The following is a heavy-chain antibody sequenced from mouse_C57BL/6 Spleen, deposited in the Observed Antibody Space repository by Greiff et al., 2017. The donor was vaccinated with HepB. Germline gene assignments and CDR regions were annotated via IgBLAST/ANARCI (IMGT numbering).Heavy chain of an antibody. J-gene: IGHJ2*01. D-gene: IGHD2-4*01. V-gene: IGHV1-64*01. Sequence: QVHVKQPGAELVKPGASVKLSCKASGYTFTSYWMHWVKQRPGQGLEWIGMIHPNSGSTNYNEKFKSKATLTVDKSSSTAYMQLSSLTSEDSAVYYCAKSTMITTAHYFDYWGQGTTLTVSS. CDR3: AKSTMITTAHYFDY. CDR2: IHPNSGST. CDR1: GYTFTSYW.